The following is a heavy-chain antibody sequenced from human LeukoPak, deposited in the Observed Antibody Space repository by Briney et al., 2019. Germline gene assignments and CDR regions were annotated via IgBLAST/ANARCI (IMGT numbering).Heavy chain of an antibody. J-gene: IGHJ5*02. CDR2: ISGSGGST. Sequence: VGSLRLSCAASGFTFSSYAMSWVRQAPGKGLEWVSAISGSGGSTYYADSVKGRFTISRDNSKNTLYLQMNSLRAEDTAVYYCAKDLSLYSSSWYQTLWFDPWGQGTLVTVSS. D-gene: IGHD6-13*01. V-gene: IGHV3-23*01. CDR1: GFTFSSYA. CDR3: AKDLSLYSSSWYQTLWFDP.